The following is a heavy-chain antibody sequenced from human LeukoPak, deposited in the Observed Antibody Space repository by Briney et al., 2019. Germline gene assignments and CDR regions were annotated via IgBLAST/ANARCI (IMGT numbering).Heavy chain of an antibody. CDR3: ARGGIRGYSAFDNLDF. CDR2: VYYGGST. J-gene: IGHJ4*02. D-gene: IGHD5-12*01. V-gene: IGHV4-59*01. CDR1: GASINDFY. Sequence: PSETLSLTCAVSGASINDFYWTWIRQPPGKGLEWIGYVYYGGSTNYNPSLKSRVSMSVDTSKNQFSLTLTSVTVAATAFYYCARGGIRGYSAFDNLDFWGLGTHVTVSS.